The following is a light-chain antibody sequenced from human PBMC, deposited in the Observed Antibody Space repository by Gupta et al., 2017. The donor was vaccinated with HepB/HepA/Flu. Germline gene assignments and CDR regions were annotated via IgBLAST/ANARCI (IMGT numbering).Light chain of an antibody. J-gene: IGKJ4*01. Sequence: ETVMTQSPATLSVTPGERATLSCRATQSVRSNLAWYQRKPGQAPRLLIYGASTRATGIPARFSGSGSGTEFTLSISSLQSEDFAVYYCQQYNSWPLTFGGGTKVEIK. V-gene: IGKV3-15*01. CDR1: QSVRSN. CDR3: QQYNSWPLT. CDR2: GAS.